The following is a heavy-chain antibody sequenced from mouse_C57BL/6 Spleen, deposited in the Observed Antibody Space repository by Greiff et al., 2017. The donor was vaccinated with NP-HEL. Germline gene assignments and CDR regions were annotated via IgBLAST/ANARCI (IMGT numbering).Heavy chain of an antibody. CDR1: GFTFSDYG. Sequence: EVMLVESGGGLVKPGGSLKLSCAASGFTFSDYGMHWVRQAPEKGLEWVAYISSGSSTIYYVDTVKGRFTISRDNAKNTLFLQMTSLRSEDTAMYYCARLYYGSSWYFDVWGTGTTVTVSS. CDR2: ISSGSSTI. V-gene: IGHV5-17*01. D-gene: IGHD1-1*01. J-gene: IGHJ1*03. CDR3: ARLYYGSSWYFDV.